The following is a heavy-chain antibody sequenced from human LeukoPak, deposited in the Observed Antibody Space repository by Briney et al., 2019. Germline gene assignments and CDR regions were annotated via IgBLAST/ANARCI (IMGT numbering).Heavy chain of an antibody. J-gene: IGHJ4*02. CDR3: ARGPNYGARTDYLDY. D-gene: IGHD4-17*01. CDR1: GFTFSRHW. Sequence: GGSLRLSCAASGFTFSRHWMNWVRQAPGKGLEWVVNIKQGGGERNYVDSVKGRFTVSRDDAMNSLYLQMNSLRAEDTAIYYCARGPNYGARTDYLDYWGLGTLVTVSS. CDR2: IKQGGGER. V-gene: IGHV3-7*03.